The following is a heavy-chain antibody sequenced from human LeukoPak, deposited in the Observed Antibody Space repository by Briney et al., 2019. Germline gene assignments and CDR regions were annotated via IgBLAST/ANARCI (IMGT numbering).Heavy chain of an antibody. CDR2: IYHSGST. D-gene: IGHD3-3*01. Sequence: PSETLSLTCAVSGYSISSGYYWGWIRQPPGKGLEWIGSIYHSGSTYYNPSLKSRVTISVDTSKNQFSLKLSSVTAADTAVYYCARLNYDFWSGYNYAFDIWGQRTMVTVSS. V-gene: IGHV4-38-2*01. CDR3: ARLNYDFWSGYNYAFDI. CDR1: GYSISSGYY. J-gene: IGHJ3*02.